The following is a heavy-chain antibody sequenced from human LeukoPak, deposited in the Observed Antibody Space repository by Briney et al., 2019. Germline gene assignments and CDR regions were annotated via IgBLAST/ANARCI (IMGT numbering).Heavy chain of an antibody. CDR2: IYYSGST. CDR3: ARRYDSPNFYMDV. J-gene: IGHJ6*03. D-gene: IGHD3-22*01. CDR1: GGSISGYY. V-gene: IGHV4-59*08. Sequence: PSETLSLTCTVSGGSISGYYWSWIRQPPGKGLEWIGCIYYSGSTNYNPSLKSRVTISVDTSKNQFSLKLSSVTAADTAVYYCARRYDSPNFYMDVWGKGTTVTVSS.